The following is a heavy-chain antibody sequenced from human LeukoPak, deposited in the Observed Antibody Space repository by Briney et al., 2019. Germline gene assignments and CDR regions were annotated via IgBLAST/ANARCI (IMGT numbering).Heavy chain of an antibody. Sequence: GRSLRLSCAASGFTFSSYGMHWVRQAPGKGLEWVAVIWNDGSQKYFADSVKGRFTISRDNSKNTLYLQMNSLRAEDTAVYYCARDKGPYYFDQWGQGTLLTVPS. V-gene: IGHV3-33*01. CDR2: IWNDGSQK. CDR1: GFTFSSYG. CDR3: ARDKGPYYFDQ. J-gene: IGHJ4*02.